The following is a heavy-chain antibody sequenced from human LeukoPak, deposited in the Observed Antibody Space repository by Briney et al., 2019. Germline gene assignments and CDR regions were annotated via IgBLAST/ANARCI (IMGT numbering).Heavy chain of an antibody. V-gene: IGHV3-23*01. CDR3: ARDSVDIVAGGEYYFDY. D-gene: IGHD5-12*01. J-gene: IGHJ4*02. Sequence: GGSLRLSCAASGFTFSSYAMSWVRQAPGKGLEWVSAISGSGGSTYYADSVKGRFTISRDNAKNSLYLQMNSLRAEDTAVYYCARDSVDIVAGGEYYFDYWGQGTLVTVSS. CDR2: ISGSGGST. CDR1: GFTFSSYA.